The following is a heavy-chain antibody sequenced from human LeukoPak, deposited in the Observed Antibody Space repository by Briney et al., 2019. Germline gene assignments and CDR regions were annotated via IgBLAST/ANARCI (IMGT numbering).Heavy chain of an antibody. CDR1: GFAFSNYW. D-gene: IGHD4-17*01. V-gene: IGHV3-74*01. J-gene: IGHJ4*02. CDR2: ISPDGSTT. Sequence: GGSLRLSCAGSGFAFSNYWMHWVRQVPGKGLVWVSRISPDGSTTLYADSVKGRFTISRDNSKNTLYLQMNSLRAEDTAAYHCAKGRNEDGDAALNYWGQGTLVTVSS. CDR3: AKGRNEDGDAALNY.